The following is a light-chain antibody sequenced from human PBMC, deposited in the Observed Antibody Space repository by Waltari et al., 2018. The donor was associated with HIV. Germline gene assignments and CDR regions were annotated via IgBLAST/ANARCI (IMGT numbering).Light chain of an antibody. V-gene: IGKV2-28*01. CDR2: LGS. Sequence: DIVMTQSPLSLPVTPGEPASISCRSSQSLLHSNGYNYLDWYLQKPGQSPQLLIYLGSNRASGVPDRFSGSGSGTDFTLKISRVEAEDEADYYCCSYAGSYTFGVFGTGT. CDR3: CSYAGSYTFGV. CDR1: QSLLHSNGYNY. J-gene: IGKJ3*01.